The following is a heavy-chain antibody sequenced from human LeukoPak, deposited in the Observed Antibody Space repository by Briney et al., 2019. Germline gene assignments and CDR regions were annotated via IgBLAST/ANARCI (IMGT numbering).Heavy chain of an antibody. J-gene: IGHJ5*02. D-gene: IGHD6-13*01. CDR3: ARASPQLVTYWFDP. V-gene: IGHV4-59*01. CDR2: IYYSGST. CDR1: GGSISSYY. Sequence: PSETLSLTCTVSGGSISSYYWSWIRQPPGKGLEWIGYIYYSGSTNYNPSLKSRVTISVDTSKDQFSLKLSSVTAADTAAYYCARASPQLVTYWFDPWGQGTLVTVSS.